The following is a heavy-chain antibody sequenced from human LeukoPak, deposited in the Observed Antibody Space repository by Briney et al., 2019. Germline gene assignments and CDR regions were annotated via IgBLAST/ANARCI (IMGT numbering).Heavy chain of an antibody. D-gene: IGHD3-9*01. V-gene: IGHV4-4*07. J-gene: IGHJ5*02. Sequence: SGTLSLTCTVSGGSISSYYWSWIRQPAGKGLEWIGRIYTSGSTNYNPSLKSRVTMSVDTSKNQFSLKLSSVTAADTAVYYCARHRADYDILTGYYNWFDPWGQGTLVTVSS. CDR3: ARHRADYDILTGYYNWFDP. CDR1: GGSISSYY. CDR2: IYTSGST.